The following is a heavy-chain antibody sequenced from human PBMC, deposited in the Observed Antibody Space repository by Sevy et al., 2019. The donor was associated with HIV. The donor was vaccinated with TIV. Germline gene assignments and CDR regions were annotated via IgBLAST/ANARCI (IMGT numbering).Heavy chain of an antibody. D-gene: IGHD3-10*01. CDR3: AREMAGRDYFDY. CDR2: IKQDGSEK. V-gene: IGHV3-7*01. Sequence: GGSLRLSCAASGFTFSRNWMSWVRQAPGKGLEWVANIKQDGSEKYYVDSVKGRFTISRDNVKNSLYLQMNSLRAEDTAMYYCAREMAGRDYFDYWGQGTLVTVSS. CDR1: GFTFSRNW. J-gene: IGHJ4*02.